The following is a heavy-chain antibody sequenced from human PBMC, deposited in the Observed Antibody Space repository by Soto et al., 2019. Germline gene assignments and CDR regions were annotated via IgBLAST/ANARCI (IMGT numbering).Heavy chain of an antibody. V-gene: IGHV3-66*01. Sequence: EVQLVESGGGLVQPGGSLRLSCAASGFTVSSSYMSWVRQAPGKGLEWVSVIYSGGSTYYADSVKGRFTISRDNSKNTLYLQMNSQRAEDTAVYYCARDVIAVAGTYFQHWGQGTLVTVSS. CDR2: IYSGGST. CDR3: ARDVIAVAGTYFQH. J-gene: IGHJ1*01. CDR1: GFTVSSSY. D-gene: IGHD6-19*01.